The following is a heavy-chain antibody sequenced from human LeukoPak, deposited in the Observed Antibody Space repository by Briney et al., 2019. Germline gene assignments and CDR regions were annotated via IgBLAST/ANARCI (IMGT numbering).Heavy chain of an antibody. CDR1: GLIFPTYW. Sequence: GGSLRLSCAASGLIFPTYWMSWVRQAPGKGLEWVANINQDAIHKNHVESVKGRFTISRDNANNLLFLQMNDLRAEDTAIYYCARDPPTDSNWYPDYWGQGTLVTVSS. CDR2: INQDAIHK. J-gene: IGHJ4*02. CDR3: ARDPPTDSNWYPDY. D-gene: IGHD6-13*01. V-gene: IGHV3-7*01.